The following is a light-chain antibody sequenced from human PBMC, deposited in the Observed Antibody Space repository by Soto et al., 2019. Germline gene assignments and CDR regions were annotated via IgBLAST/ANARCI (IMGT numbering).Light chain of an antibody. CDR2: DVS. V-gene: IGLV2-14*01. J-gene: IGLJ1*01. CDR3: SSYTSSSTLYV. Sequence: SVLTQRASVSGSPGQSITLSCTGTSSDVGGYNYVSWYQQHPGKAPKLMIYDVSNRPSGVSNRFSGSKSGNTASLTISGLQAVDEADYYCSSYTSSSTLYVFGTGTKLTVL. CDR1: SSDVGGYNY.